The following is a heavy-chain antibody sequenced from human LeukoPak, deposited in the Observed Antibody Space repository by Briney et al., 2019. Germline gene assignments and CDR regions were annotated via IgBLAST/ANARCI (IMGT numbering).Heavy chain of an antibody. CDR1: GGSISSYY. J-gene: IGHJ4*02. V-gene: IGHV4-59*01. Sequence: NPSETLSLTCTVSGGSISSYYWSWIRQPPGNGLEWIGYIYYSGSTNYNPSLKSRVTISVDTSKNQFSLKLSSVTAADTAVYYCARDPYMYYFDYWGQGTLVTVSS. CDR2: IYYSGST. D-gene: IGHD4-11*01. CDR3: ARDPYMYYFDY.